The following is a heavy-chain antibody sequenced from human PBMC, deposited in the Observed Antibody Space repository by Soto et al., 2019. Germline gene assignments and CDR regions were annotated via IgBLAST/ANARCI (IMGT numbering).Heavy chain of an antibody. V-gene: IGHV3-23*01. J-gene: IGHJ4*02. CDR1: GFTFSSYA. Sequence: GGSLRLSCAASGFTFSSYAMSWVRQAPGKGLEWVSAISGSGGSTYYADSVKGRFTISRDNSKNPLYLQMNSLRAEATAVYYCAKDRACGGDCYFDYWGQGTLVTVSS. CDR2: ISGSGGST. D-gene: IGHD2-21*02. CDR3: AKDRACGGDCYFDY.